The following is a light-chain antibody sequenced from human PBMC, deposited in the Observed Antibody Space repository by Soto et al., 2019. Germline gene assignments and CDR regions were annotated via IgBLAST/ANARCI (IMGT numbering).Light chain of an antibody. V-gene: IGLV2-14*03. CDR3: SSYTSSSTRV. CDR1: SSAVGAYDY. J-gene: IGLJ1*01. CDR2: EVS. Sequence: QSALTQPASVSGSPGQSITISCTGTSSAVGAYDYVSWYQQHPDKAPKLMIYEVSNRPSGVSNRFSGSKSVNTATLTISGLQADDEADYYCSSYTSSSTRVFGTGTKVTVL.